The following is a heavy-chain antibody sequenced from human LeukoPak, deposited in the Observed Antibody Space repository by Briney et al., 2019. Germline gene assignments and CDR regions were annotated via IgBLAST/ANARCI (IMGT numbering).Heavy chain of an antibody. CDR3: ARGPNSNWSGLDF. CDR2: ISPTGSTT. J-gene: IGHJ4*02. D-gene: IGHD6-6*01. CDR1: GSSFSGPW. Sequence: GGSLRLSCTASGSSFSGPWMHWARQLPGKGRVWVSRISPTGSTTSYADSVKGRFTVSRDNAKNTLYLQVNNLRAEDTAVYYCARGPNSNWSGLDFWGQGTLLTVSS. V-gene: IGHV3-74*01.